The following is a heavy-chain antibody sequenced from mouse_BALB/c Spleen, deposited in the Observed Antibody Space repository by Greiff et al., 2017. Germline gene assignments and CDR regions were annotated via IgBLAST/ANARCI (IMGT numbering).Heavy chain of an antibody. V-gene: IGHV1S137*01. CDR3: ARPVVATPFAY. J-gene: IGHJ3*01. D-gene: IGHD1-1*01. Sequence: VKLMESGAELVRPGVSVKISCKGSGYTFTDYAMHWVKQSHAKSLEWIGVISTYYGDASYNQKFKGKATMTVDKSSSTVYMELARLTSEDSAIYYCARPVVATPFAYWGQGTLVTVSA. CDR1: GYTFTDYA. CDR2: ISTYYGDA.